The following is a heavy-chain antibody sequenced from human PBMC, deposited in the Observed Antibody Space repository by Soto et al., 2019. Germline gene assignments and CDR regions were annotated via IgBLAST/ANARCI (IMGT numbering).Heavy chain of an antibody. CDR2: INPNSGVT. D-gene: IGHD5-12*01. J-gene: IGHJ6*03. Sequence: QVQLVQFGAEVRKPGASVTVSCRSSGDSFNDYYILWVRQAAVQGLEWMGWINPNSGVTKYAQKFQGWVSMTRDTSIRTVYMQLSRSSSDDTAVYYCAIESGGATATLDYYYFYMDVWRTGTTVTVSS. CDR1: GDSFNDYY. CDR3: AIESGGATATLDYYYFYMDV. V-gene: IGHV1-2*04.